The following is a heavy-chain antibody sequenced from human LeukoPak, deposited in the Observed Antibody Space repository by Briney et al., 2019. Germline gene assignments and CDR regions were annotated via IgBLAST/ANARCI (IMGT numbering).Heavy chain of an antibody. CDR3: AGDCSGGSCHRLLPFDY. J-gene: IGHJ4*02. Sequence: GASVKVSCKASGYTFTSYYMHWVRQAPGQGLEWMGIINPSGGSTSYAQKFQGRVTMTRDTSTSTAYMELRSLRSDDTAVYYCAGDCSGGSCHRLLPFDYWGQGTLVTVSS. V-gene: IGHV1-46*01. D-gene: IGHD2-15*01. CDR2: INPSGGST. CDR1: GYTFTSYY.